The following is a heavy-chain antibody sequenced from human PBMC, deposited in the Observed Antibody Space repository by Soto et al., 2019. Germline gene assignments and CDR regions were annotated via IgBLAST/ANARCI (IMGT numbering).Heavy chain of an antibody. D-gene: IGHD2-2*01. V-gene: IGHV3-43*02. CDR2: ISGDGGST. Sequence: GGSLRLSCAASGFTFDDYAMHWVRQAPGKGLEWVSLISGDGGSTYYADSVKGRLTISRDNSKNSLYLQMNSLRTEDTALYYCAKDIKASCCDGAFDIWGQGTMVTVSS. CDR3: AKDIKASCCDGAFDI. CDR1: GFTFDDYA. J-gene: IGHJ3*02.